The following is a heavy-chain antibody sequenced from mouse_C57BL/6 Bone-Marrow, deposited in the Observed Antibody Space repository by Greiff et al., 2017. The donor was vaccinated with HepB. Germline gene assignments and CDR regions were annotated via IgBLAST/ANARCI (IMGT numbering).Heavy chain of an antibody. Sequence: VQLQQPGAELVKPGASVKLSCKASGYTFTSYWMHWVKQRPGQGLEWIGMIHPNSGSTNYNEKFKSKATLTVDKSSSTAYMQLSSLTSEDSAVYYCARVTTVPNWYFDVWGTGTTVTVSS. D-gene: IGHD1-1*01. CDR1: GYTFTSYW. CDR2: IHPNSGST. CDR3: ARVTTVPNWYFDV. J-gene: IGHJ1*03. V-gene: IGHV1-64*01.